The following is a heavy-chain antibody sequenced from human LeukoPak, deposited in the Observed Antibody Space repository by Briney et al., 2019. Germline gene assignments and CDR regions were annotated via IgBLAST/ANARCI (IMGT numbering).Heavy chain of an antibody. CDR3: AKDHRRSLFGRYYMDF. D-gene: IGHD3-16*01. Sequence: GGSLRLSCAASGFTFSSYGMHWVRQAPGKGLEWVADIWYEGGNKYYADSVKGRFTISRVNYKNTLYVQMNSLRAEDTAVYYCAKDHRRSLFGRYYMDFWGKGTKVTVSS. CDR1: GFTFSSYG. V-gene: IGHV3-33*06. J-gene: IGHJ6*03. CDR2: IWYEGGNK.